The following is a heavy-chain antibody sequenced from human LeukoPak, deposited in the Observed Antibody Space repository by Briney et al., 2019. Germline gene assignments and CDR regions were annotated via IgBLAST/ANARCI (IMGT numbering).Heavy chain of an antibody. CDR2: ISGSGGST. J-gene: IGHJ4*02. CDR3: AKARLLTYYYDSSGYLFDY. V-gene: IGHV3-23*01. CDR1: GFTFSSYA. D-gene: IGHD3-22*01. Sequence: GGSLRLSCAASGFTFSSYAMSWVRQAPGKGQEWVSAISGSGGSTYYADSVKGRFTISRDNSKNTLYLQMNSLRAEDTAVYYCAKARLLTYYYDSSGYLFDYWGQGTLVTVSS.